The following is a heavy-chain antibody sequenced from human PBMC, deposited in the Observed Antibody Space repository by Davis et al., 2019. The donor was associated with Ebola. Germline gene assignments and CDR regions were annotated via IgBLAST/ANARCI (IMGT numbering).Heavy chain of an antibody. Sequence: PSETLSLTCTVSGGSISSGGYYWSWIRQPPGKGLEWIGYIYYSGSTNYNPSLKSRVTISVDTSKNQFSLKLSSVTAADTAVYYCARRGSYYGSGMDMDGMDVWGQGTTVTVSS. J-gene: IGHJ6*02. V-gene: IGHV4-61*08. CDR2: IYYSGST. CDR1: GGSISSGGYY. CDR3: ARRGSYYGSGMDMDGMDV. D-gene: IGHD3-10*01.